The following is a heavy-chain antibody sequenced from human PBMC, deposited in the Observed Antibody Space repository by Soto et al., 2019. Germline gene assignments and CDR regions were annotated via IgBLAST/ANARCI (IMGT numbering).Heavy chain of an antibody. CDR3: ARGSGIAVIPGELEDVHYDY. CDR1: GQSFSGHT. CDR2: ISQSGST. J-gene: IGHJ4*02. D-gene: IGHD2-2*01. V-gene: IGHV4-34*01. Sequence: QVQLQQWGAGLLKPSETLSLTCAVYGQSFSGHTWSWIRQSPGKGLEWIGEISQSGSTYYNPSLKTRVTISADTSKNQFSLTLNSVTAADTGVFYCARGSGIAVIPGELEDVHYDYWGQGTLVSFSS.